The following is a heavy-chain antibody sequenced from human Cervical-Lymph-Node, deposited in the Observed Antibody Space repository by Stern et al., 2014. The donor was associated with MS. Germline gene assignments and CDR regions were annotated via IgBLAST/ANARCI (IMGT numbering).Heavy chain of an antibody. V-gene: IGHV1-46*01. Sequence: QVKLVQSGAEVKKPGASVKVSCKAFGYTFTSNKMHWVRQAPGQGIEWMGIINPGGVSTRYAQKLQGRVTMTRDTSTSTVYMELTSLRSEDTAVYSCARDNGGWSVDSWGQGTLVIVSS. CDR1: GYTFTSNK. J-gene: IGHJ4*02. D-gene: IGHD6-19*01. CDR3: ARDNGGWSVDS. CDR2: INPGGVST.